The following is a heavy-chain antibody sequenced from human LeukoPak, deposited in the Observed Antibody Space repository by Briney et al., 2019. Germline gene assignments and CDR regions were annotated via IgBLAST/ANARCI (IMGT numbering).Heavy chain of an antibody. CDR1: GGPISSHY. V-gene: IGHV4-59*08. CDR3: ARREYSSGWYGWYFDL. D-gene: IGHD6-19*01. CDR2: IYYSGST. J-gene: IGHJ2*01. Sequence: PSETLSLTCTVSGGPISSHYWTWIRQPPGKGLEWIGYIYYSGSTNYNPSLKSRVTISVDTSKNQFSLRLSSVTAADTAVYYCARREYSSGWYGWYFDLWGRGTLVTVSS.